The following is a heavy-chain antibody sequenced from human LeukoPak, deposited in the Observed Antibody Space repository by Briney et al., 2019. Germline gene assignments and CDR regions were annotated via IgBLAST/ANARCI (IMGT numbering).Heavy chain of an antibody. V-gene: IGHV3-33*01. CDR3: ARGIAAASAFDY. CDR2: IWYDGSNK. CDR1: GFTFSSYG. J-gene: IGHJ4*02. D-gene: IGHD6-13*01. Sequence: GGSLRLSCAASGFTFSSYGMHWVRQAPGKGLEWVAVIWYDGSNKYYADSVKGRFTISRDNSKNTLYLQMNSLRAEDTALYYCARGIAAASAFDYWGQGTLVTVSS.